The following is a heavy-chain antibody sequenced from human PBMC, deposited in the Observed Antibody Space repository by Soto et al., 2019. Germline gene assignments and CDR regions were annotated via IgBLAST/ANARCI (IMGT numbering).Heavy chain of an antibody. CDR3: SRGLDVVVVAATYGMDF. Sequence: QVQLVQSGAEVKKPGASVKVSCKASGYTFTSYDINWVRQATGQGLEWMGWMNPNSGNTGYAQKFQGRVTMTSNTPISTAYMELSSLRSEDTAVYYCSRGLDVVVVAATYGMDFWGQGTTVTVSS. D-gene: IGHD2-15*01. V-gene: IGHV1-8*01. J-gene: IGHJ6*02. CDR2: MNPNSGNT. CDR1: GYTFTSYD.